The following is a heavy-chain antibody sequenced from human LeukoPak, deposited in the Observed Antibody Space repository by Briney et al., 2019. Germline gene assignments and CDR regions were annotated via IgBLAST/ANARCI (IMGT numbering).Heavy chain of an antibody. CDR2: ISSSGGSK. D-gene: IGHD6-13*01. J-gene: IGHJ4*02. V-gene: IGHV3-23*01. CDR1: GLTLSSYG. CDR3: AKDFKSIAAAGKRVY. Sequence: GGSLRLSCAASGLTLSSYGMSWVRQAPGEGVEWVSDISSSGGSKYYADSVKGRFPISRDNSKNTLYLQMNSLRAEDRGVYYCAKDFKSIAAAGKRVYWGQGTLVTVSS.